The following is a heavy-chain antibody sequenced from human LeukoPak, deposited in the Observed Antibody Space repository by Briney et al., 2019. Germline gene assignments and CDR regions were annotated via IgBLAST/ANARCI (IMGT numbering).Heavy chain of an antibody. J-gene: IGHJ3*01. CDR2: TRNKANSYTT. CDR3: ARSSHYCSGGSCYVDAFDF. Sequence: PGGSLRLSCAASGFTFSDHYMDWVRQAPGKGLEWVGRTRNKANSYTTEYAASVKGRFTISRDDSKNSLCLQMNSLKTEDTAVYYCARSSHYCSGGSCYVDAFDFWGQGTVVTVSS. V-gene: IGHV3-72*01. CDR1: GFTFSDHY. D-gene: IGHD2-15*01.